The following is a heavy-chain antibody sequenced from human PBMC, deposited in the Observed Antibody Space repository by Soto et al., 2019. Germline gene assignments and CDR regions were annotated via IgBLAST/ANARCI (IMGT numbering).Heavy chain of an antibody. Sequence: SVKVSCKASGGTFSSYTISWVRQAPGQGLEWMGRIIPILGIANYAQKFQGRVTITADKSTSTAYMELSSLRSEDTAVYYCASSLDTVTTDHYYFDYWGRGNLVTVSS. CDR2: IIPILGIA. CDR3: ASSLDTVTTDHYYFDY. CDR1: GGTFSSYT. V-gene: IGHV1-69*02. D-gene: IGHD4-17*01. J-gene: IGHJ4*02.